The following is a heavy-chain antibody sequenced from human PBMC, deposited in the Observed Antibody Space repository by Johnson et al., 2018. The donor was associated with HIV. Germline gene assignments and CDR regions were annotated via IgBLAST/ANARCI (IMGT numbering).Heavy chain of an antibody. CDR3: AKETRDSRSAFDV. D-gene: IGHD4-11*01. J-gene: IGHJ3*01. V-gene: IGHV3-23*04. CDR2: ISGSGGST. CDR1: GFTVSSNY. Sequence: EVQLVESGGGLIQPGGSLRLSCAASGFTVSSNYMSWVRQAPGKGLEWVSVISGSGGSTYYADSVKGRFTISRDNSKNTLYLQMNSLRAEDTAVYYCAKETRDSRSAFDVWGQGTLVTVSS.